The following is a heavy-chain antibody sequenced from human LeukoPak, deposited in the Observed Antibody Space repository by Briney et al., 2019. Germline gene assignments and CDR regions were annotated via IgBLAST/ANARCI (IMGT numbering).Heavy chain of an antibody. CDR2: IYYSGST. CDR3: ARARRGWLDY. V-gene: IGHV4-59*01. D-gene: IGHD6-19*01. J-gene: IGHJ4*02. CDR1: GGSISSYY. Sequence: SETLSLTCTVSGGSISSYYWSWIRQPPGKGLEWIGYIYYSGSTNYNPSLKSRVTISVDTSKNQFSLKLSSVTAADTAVYYCARARRGWLDYWGQGTLVTASS.